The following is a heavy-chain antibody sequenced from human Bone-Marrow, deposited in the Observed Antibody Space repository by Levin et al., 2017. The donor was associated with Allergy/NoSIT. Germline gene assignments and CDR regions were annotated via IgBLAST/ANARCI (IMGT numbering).Heavy chain of an antibody. CDR2: TYYRSKWYN. Sequence: SQTLSLTCAISGDSFSSNSAAWHWIRQSPSRGLEWLGRTYYRSKWYNDYAVSVKSRITINPDTSKNQFSLQLNSVTPEDTAVYYCARDSVLRYFDWYFWDWGQGTLVTVSS. V-gene: IGHV6-1*01. D-gene: IGHD3-9*01. CDR3: ARDSVLRYFDWYFWD. J-gene: IGHJ4*02. CDR1: GDSFSSNSAA.